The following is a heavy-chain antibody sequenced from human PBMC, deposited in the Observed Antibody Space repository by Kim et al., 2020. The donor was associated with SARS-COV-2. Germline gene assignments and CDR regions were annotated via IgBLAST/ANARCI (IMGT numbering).Heavy chain of an antibody. V-gene: IGHV3-23*01. CDR1: GFTFIGHA. Sequence: GGSLRLSCTTSGFTFIGHAMSWVRQAPGQGLEWVSSIDGSDGTTYYVDSVKGRFTISRDDAKNTLYLQMRALRAEDTATYYCMKGGWGWIWDHWGQGTL. CDR3: MKGGWGWIWDH. D-gene: IGHD2-2*03. CDR2: IDGSDGTT. J-gene: IGHJ4*02.